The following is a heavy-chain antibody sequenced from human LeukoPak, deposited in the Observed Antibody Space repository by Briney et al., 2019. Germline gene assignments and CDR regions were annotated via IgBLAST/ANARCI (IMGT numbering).Heavy chain of an antibody. V-gene: IGHV4-31*03. CDR2: IYYSGST. D-gene: IGHD2-15*01. CDR1: GGSVSSGGYY. CDR3: AASGRRLSLNY. Sequence: TPSETLSLTCTVSGGSVSSGGYYWSWIRQHPGKGLEWIGYIYYSGSTYYNPSLKSRVTISVDTSKNQFSLKLSSVTAADTAVYYCAASGRRLSLNYWGQGTLDTVSS. J-gene: IGHJ4*02.